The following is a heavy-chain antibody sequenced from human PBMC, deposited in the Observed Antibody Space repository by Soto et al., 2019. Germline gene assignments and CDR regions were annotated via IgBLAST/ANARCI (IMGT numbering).Heavy chain of an antibody. Sequence: GGSLRLSCASSGFTFDDYGMSWARQAPGKGLEWVSGVNWNGGSTGYADSVKGRFTISRDNAKNSLYLQMNSLRAEDTAFYYCVRGASLNFDYWGQGTLVTVSS. CDR1: GFTFDDYG. J-gene: IGHJ4*02. D-gene: IGHD1-26*01. CDR3: VRGASLNFDY. V-gene: IGHV3-20*04. CDR2: VNWNGGST.